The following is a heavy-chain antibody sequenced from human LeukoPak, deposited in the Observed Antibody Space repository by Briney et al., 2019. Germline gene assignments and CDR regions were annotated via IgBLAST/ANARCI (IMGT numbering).Heavy chain of an antibody. J-gene: IGHJ2*01. V-gene: IGHV3-23*01. CDR2: ISGSGGST. D-gene: IGHD6-19*01. Sequence: GGSLRLSCAASGFTFSSYAMSWVRQAPGKGLEWVSAISGSGGSTYYADSVMGRFTISRDNSKNTLYLQMNSLRAEDTAVYYCAKTPSGWYWYFDLWGRGTLVTVSS. CDR3: AKTPSGWYWYFDL. CDR1: GFTFSSYA.